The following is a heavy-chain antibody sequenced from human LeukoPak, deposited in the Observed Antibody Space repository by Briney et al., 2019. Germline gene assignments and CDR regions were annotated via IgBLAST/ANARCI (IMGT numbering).Heavy chain of an antibody. Sequence: PSETLSLTCAVYGGSFSGYYWSWIRQPPGKGLEWIGEINHSGSTNYNPSLKSRVTISVDTSKNQFSLKLSSVTAADTAVYYCAPLRQHYYDSSGYYETFDYWGQGTLVTVSS. CDR3: APLRQHYYDSSGYYETFDY. D-gene: IGHD3-22*01. V-gene: IGHV4-34*01. CDR2: INHSGST. CDR1: GGSFSGYY. J-gene: IGHJ4*02.